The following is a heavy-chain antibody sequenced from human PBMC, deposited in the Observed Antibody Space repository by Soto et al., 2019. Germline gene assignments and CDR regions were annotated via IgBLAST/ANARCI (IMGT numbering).Heavy chain of an antibody. V-gene: IGHV1-18*01. J-gene: IGHJ6*03. CDR2: ISAYHGNT. D-gene: IGHD1-1*01. CDR1: GYTFTSYG. CDR3: AISWTSGPYYYYMDV. Sequence: QVQLVQSGAEVQKPRASVKVSFKASGYTFTSYGISWVRQAPGQGLEWMGWISAYHGNTYYSQKLQGRLTMTTDTSTSTAYMELRSLTSDDTAGDYCAISWTSGPYYYYMDVWGKGTTVTVSS.